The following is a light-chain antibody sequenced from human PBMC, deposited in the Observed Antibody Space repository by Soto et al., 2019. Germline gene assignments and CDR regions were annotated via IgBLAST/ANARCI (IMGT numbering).Light chain of an antibody. CDR2: GAS. CDR3: QQYYSWPRT. CDR1: QSVSST. Sequence: ENVLTQSPAPLSLSPGERATLSCRASQSVSSTLAWYQQKPGQAPRLLIYGASTRATDIPARFSGSGSGTEFTLTISSLQSEDFAVYYCQQYYSWPRTFGQGTKVDIK. J-gene: IGKJ1*01. V-gene: IGKV3-15*01.